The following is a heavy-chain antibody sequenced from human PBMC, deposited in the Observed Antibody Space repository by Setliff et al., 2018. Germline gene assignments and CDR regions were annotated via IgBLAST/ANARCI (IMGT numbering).Heavy chain of an antibody. CDR1: GFTFSSYG. J-gene: IGHJ4*02. CDR2: IRYDGSNK. D-gene: IGHD7-27*01. CDR3: VRDLHWGFDY. V-gene: IGHV3-30*02. Sequence: GGSLRLSCAASGFTFSSYGMHWVRQAPGKGLEWVAFIRYDGSNKYYADSMKGRFTISRDNAKNSLYLQMNSLRAEDTAVYYCVRDLHWGFDYWGLGTQVTVSS.